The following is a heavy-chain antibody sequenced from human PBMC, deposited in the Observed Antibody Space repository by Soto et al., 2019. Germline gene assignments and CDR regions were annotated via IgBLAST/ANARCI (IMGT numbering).Heavy chain of an antibody. CDR3: AREDGVGGDTSAFDR. D-gene: IGHD3-16*01. CDR1: GFTLTTYT. V-gene: IGHV3-21*01. CDR2: INGRGNYR. J-gene: IGHJ4*02. Sequence: PGGSLRLSCAASGFTLTTYTMNWVRQAPGMGLEWVSSINGRGNYRYYTDSVEGRFTISRDNAQNSLSLQINSLRVEATGVYIRAREDGVGGDTSAFDRWGQGTLVTVSS.